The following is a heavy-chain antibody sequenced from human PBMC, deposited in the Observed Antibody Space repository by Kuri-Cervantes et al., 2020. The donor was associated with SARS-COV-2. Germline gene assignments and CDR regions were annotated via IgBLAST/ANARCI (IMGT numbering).Heavy chain of an antibody. CDR2: IYHSGST. CDR3: ARLLGFADS. J-gene: IGHJ4*02. Sequence: SETLSLTCTVSGGSISSGDYYWSWIRQPPGKGLEWIGSIYHSGSTNYNPSPKSRVTISVDTSKNQFSLKLRSVTAADTAVYHCARLLGFADSWGQGTLVTVSS. CDR1: GGSISSGDYY. D-gene: IGHD3-16*01. V-gene: IGHV4-39*07.